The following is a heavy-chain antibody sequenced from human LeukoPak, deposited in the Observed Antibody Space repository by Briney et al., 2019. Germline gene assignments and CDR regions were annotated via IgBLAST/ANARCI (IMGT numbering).Heavy chain of an antibody. CDR1: GFSLRTSGIC. V-gene: IGHV2-70*11. D-gene: IGHD1-26*01. CDR2: IDWDDDK. CDR3: ARMSGELLQSRHM. Sequence: SGPTLVNPTQTLTLTCTFSGFSLRTSGICVGWIRQPPGKALEWLARIDWDDDKYYSTSLKTRLTISKDTSKNQVVLTMTNMDPVDTVTLYCARMSGELLQSRHMWGQGTMVTVSS. J-gene: IGHJ3*02.